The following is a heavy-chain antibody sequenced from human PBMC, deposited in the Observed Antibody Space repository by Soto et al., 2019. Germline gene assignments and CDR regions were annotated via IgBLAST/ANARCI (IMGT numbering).Heavy chain of an antibody. J-gene: IGHJ4*02. D-gene: IGHD3-10*01. V-gene: IGHV3-53*02. Sequence: EMQLVETGGGLIQPGGSLTLSCAASGFTVSAKHMHWVRQAPGKGLEWVSLTYTGGNTYYATSVRGRFTVSRDISKNTLYLQMNSLRAEDTAVYYCAREGYPYGFDYWGQGSLVTVSS. CDR2: TYTGGNT. CDR1: GFTVSAKH. CDR3: AREGYPYGFDY.